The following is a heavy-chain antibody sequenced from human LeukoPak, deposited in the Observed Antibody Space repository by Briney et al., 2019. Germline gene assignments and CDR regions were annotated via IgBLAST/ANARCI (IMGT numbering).Heavy chain of an antibody. CDR2: IYYSRTT. J-gene: IGHJ4*02. D-gene: IGHD1-26*01. CDR1: GGSISSYY. CDR3: ARLSVSQTTPY. Sequence: PSETLSLTCTVYGGSISSYYWSWIRQPPGKGLEWIGYIYYSRTTNYNPSLKSRVTMSVDTSKNQFSLKLSSVTAADTAFYYCARLSVSQTTPYWGQGTLVTVSS. V-gene: IGHV4-59*08.